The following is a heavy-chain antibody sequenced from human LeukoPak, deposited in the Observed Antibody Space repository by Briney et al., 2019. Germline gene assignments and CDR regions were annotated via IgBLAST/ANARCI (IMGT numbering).Heavy chain of an antibody. CDR1: GFTFSSYS. V-gene: IGHV3-48*01. Sequence: GGSLRLSCAASGFTFSSYSMNWVRQAPGKGLEWVSYITSSSSTIHYADSVKGRFTISRDNSKNTPYLQMNSLRAEDTAVYHCAKDRWVSSSSSFDCWGQGTLVTVSS. CDR2: ITSSSSTI. D-gene: IGHD6-6*01. CDR3: AKDRWVSSSSSFDC. J-gene: IGHJ4*02.